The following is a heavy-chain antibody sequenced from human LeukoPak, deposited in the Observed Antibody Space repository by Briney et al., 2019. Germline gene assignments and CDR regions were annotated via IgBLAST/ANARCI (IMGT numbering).Heavy chain of an antibody. CDR2: IIPILGIA. J-gene: IGHJ4*02. CDR3: ARELVPAAPYYFDY. CDR1: GGTFSSYT. V-gene: IGHV1-69*04. Sequence: SVKVSCKASGGTFSSYTISWVRQAPGQGLEWMGRIIPILGIANYTQKFQGRVTITADKSTSTAYMELSSLRSEDTAVYYCARELVPAAPYYFDYWGQGTLVTVSS. D-gene: IGHD2-2*01.